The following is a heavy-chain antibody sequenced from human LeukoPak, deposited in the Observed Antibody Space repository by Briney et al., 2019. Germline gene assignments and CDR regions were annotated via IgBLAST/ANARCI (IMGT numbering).Heavy chain of an antibody. J-gene: IGHJ5*02. CDR3: ARHFTPRLYQLLVGGETPRFDP. Sequence: PSETLSLTCAVSGGSISAPNWWSWVRQPPGKGLEWIGEIYHTESTNYNPSLKSRVTISVDTSKNQFSLKLSSVTAADTAVYYCARHFTPRLYQLLVGGETPRFDPWGQGTLVTVSS. CDR1: GGSISAPNW. CDR2: IYHTEST. V-gene: IGHV4-4*02. D-gene: IGHD2-2*01.